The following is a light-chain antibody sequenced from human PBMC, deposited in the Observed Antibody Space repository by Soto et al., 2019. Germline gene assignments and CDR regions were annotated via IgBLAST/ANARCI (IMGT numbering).Light chain of an antibody. CDR3: QHFGSSPNT. V-gene: IGKV3-20*01. CDR1: QSVSSNY. J-gene: IGKJ2*01. CDR2: GAS. Sequence: EIVLTQSPGTLSLSPEERATLSCRASQSVSSNYLAWYQQKPGQAPRLLIYGASSRATGIPDRFSVSGSGTDFTLTISRLDPEDFAVYYCQHFGSSPNTFGQGTKLEIK.